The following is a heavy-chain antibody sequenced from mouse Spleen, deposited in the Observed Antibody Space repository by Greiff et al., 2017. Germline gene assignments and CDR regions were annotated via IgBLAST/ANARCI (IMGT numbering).Heavy chain of an antibody. V-gene: IGHV1-5*01. CDR1: GYTFTSYW. CDR3: TKRELFITTAPDY. Sequence: VQLQQSGTVLARPGASVKMSCKTSGYTFTSYWMHWVKQRPGQGLEWIGAIYPGNSDTSYNQKFKGKAKLTAVTSASTAYMELSSLTNEDSAVYYCTKRELFITTAPDYWGQGTTLTVSS. J-gene: IGHJ2*01. D-gene: IGHD1-1*01. CDR2: IYPGNSDT.